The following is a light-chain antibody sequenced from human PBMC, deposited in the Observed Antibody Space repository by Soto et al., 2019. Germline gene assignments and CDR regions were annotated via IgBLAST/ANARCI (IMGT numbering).Light chain of an antibody. CDR1: KSISSW. CDR2: DAS. Sequence: DIPMTQSPSTLSASVGDRVTITCRASKSISSWLAWYQQKPGKAPRVLIYDASSLAGGVPSRFSGGGSGTEFTLTISRLQHDDFATDYCQQYNSYWTFGQGTMVEIK. V-gene: IGKV1-5*01. J-gene: IGKJ1*01. CDR3: QQYNSYWT.